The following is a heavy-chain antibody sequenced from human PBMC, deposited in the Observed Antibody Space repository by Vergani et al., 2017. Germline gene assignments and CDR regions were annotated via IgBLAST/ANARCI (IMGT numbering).Heavy chain of an antibody. J-gene: IGHJ6*03. CDR1: GGSISSYY. Sequence: QVQLQESGPGLVKPSETLSLTCTVSGGSISSYYWSWIRQPAGKGLEWIGRIYTSGSTNYNPSLKSRVTMSVDTSKNQFSLKLRSVTAADTAVYYCARGRDDYVWGSYRYYYYYYMDVWGKGTTVTVSS. CDR3: ARGRDDYVWGSYRYYYYYYMDV. D-gene: IGHD3-16*02. V-gene: IGHV4-4*07. CDR2: IYTSGST.